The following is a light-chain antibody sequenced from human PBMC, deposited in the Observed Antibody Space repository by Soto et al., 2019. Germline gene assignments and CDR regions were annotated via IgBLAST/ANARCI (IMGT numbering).Light chain of an antibody. CDR3: QQRSYWIT. V-gene: IGKV3-11*01. CDR1: QSVSNY. J-gene: IGKJ5*01. CDR2: DAS. Sequence: IVFTQSPATLSLSPGEGATLSCRASQSVSNYLVWYQQKPGQAPRLLIYDASNRATGIPARLSVSGSGTDFTLSISNLEPEDFAVYYCQQRSYWITFGQGTRLEIK.